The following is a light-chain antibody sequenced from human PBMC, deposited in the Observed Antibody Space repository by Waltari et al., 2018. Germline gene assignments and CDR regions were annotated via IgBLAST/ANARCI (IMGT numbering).Light chain of an antibody. CDR2: DVT. Sequence: QSALTQPRSVSGSPGPSVTISCTGSSSDVGGSNYVSWYQHHPGKAPKLIIYDVTKRPSGVPHRFSGSKSGNTASLTLSGLQAEDEADYYCCSYAGSHSFVVFGGGTKLTVL. CDR1: SSDVGGSNY. J-gene: IGLJ2*01. V-gene: IGLV2-11*01. CDR3: CSYAGSHSFVV.